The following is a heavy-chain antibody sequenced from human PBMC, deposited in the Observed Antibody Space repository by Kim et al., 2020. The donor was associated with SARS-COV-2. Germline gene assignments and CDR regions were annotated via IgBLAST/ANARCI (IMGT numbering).Heavy chain of an antibody. Sequence: SETLSLTCAVYGGSFSGYYWSWIRQPPGKGLEWIGEINHSGSTNYNPSLKSRVTISVDTSKNQFSLKLSSVTAADTAVYYCARGRNVLRYFDWLGWYFDLWGRGTLVTVSS. CDR2: INHSGST. CDR1: GGSFSGYY. V-gene: IGHV4-34*01. CDR3: ARGRNVLRYFDWLGWYFDL. D-gene: IGHD3-9*01. J-gene: IGHJ2*01.